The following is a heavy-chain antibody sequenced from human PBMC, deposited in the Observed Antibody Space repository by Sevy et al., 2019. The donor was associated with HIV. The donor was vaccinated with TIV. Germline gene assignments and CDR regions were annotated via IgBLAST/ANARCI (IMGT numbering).Heavy chain of an antibody. J-gene: IGHJ4*02. V-gene: IGHV3-7*01. Sequence: GGSLRLSCAASGFTFSSYWMTWVRQAPGKGLEWVANIKQDMSEKYYADSVKGGFTISRDNARNSLYLQMESLTAEDTAVYYCARAQQVTMLVVIGGLYFDFWGQGTLVTVSS. D-gene: IGHD3-22*01. CDR3: ARAQQVTMLVVIGGLYFDF. CDR1: GFTFSSYW. CDR2: IKQDMSEK.